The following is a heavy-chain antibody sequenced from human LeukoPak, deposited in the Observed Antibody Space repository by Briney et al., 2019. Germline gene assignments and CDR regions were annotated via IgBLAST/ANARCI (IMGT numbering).Heavy chain of an antibody. CDR3: AKAPRFGDHAAEYFYYYMDV. Sequence: GSLRLSCAASGFTFRFYAMSWVRQAPGKGLEWVSSIPGSGGSTFYADSVRGRFTISRDNSRNTLYLQMNSLRVDDTAVFYCAKAPRFGDHAAEYFYYYMDVWGKGTTVTVSS. J-gene: IGHJ6*03. D-gene: IGHD3-16*01. CDR1: GFTFRFYA. V-gene: IGHV3-23*01. CDR2: IPGSGGST.